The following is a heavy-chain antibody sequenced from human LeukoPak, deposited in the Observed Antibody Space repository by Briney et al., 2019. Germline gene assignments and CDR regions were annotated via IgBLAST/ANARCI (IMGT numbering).Heavy chain of an antibody. CDR1: GGSISSYY. V-gene: IGHV4-59*01. D-gene: IGHD6-13*01. CDR3: ARVVGAAAGNVVPDNWFDP. Sequence: PSETLSLTCTVSGGSISSYYWSWIRQPPGKGLEWIGYIYYSGSTNYNPSLKSRVTISVDTSKNQFSLKLSSVTAADTAVYYCARVVGAAAGNVVPDNWFDPWGQGTLVTVSS. CDR2: IYYSGST. J-gene: IGHJ5*02.